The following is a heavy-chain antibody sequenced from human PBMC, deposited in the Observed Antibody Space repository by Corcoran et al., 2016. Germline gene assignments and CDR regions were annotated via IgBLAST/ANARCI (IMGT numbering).Heavy chain of an antibody. CDR3: ARRWFGIVDTVDV. Sequence: EVHLVQSGAEVKKPGESLKISCKGSGFDFRNSWIGWVRQMPGKGLEWMGIISPGASTVLYSTSLQGRVTISADRSISTVYLQWSSLEASDTATYYGARRWFGIVDTVDVWGQGTTVTVSS. V-gene: IGHV5-51*01. D-gene: IGHD2-15*01. CDR1: GFDFRNSW. CDR2: ISPGASTV. J-gene: IGHJ6*01.